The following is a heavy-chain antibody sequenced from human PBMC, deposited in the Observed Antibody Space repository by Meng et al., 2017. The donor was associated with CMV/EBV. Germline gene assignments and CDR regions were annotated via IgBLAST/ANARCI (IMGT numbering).Heavy chain of an antibody. CDR2: ISAYNGNT. Sequence: ASGYTFTSYGISWVRQAPGQGLEWMGWISAYNGNTNYAQKLQGRVTMTTDTSTSTAYMELRSLRSDDTAAYYCARSPPGAILYYFDYWGQGTLVTVSS. D-gene: IGHD3-10*01. CDR3: ARSPPGAILYYFDY. J-gene: IGHJ4*02. CDR1: GYTFTSYG. V-gene: IGHV1-18*01.